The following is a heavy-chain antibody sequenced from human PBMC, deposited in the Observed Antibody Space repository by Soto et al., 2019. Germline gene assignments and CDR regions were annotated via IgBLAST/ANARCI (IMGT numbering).Heavy chain of an antibody. D-gene: IGHD1-20*01. V-gene: IGHV4-59*08. CDR3: ARHPYHWNVIWYFDY. Sequence: SETLSLTCTVSGGSISSYYWSWIRQSPEEGLEWIGYIYYSGSTNYTNYNPSLKSRVTISVDTSKNQFSLKLSSVTAADTAVYYCARHPYHWNVIWYFDYWGQGTLVTVSS. CDR1: GGSISSYY. J-gene: IGHJ4*02. CDR2: IYYSGSTNYT.